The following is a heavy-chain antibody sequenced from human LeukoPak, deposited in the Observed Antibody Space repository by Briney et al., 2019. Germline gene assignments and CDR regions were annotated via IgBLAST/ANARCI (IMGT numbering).Heavy chain of an antibody. J-gene: IGHJ5*02. CDR1: TINFSDYG. CDR2: INPTGVRT. CDR3: ARDRYCSSTSCHKQMGGFDP. V-gene: IGHV3-23*01. D-gene: IGHD2-2*02. Sequence: GGSLRLSCAASTINFSDYGMDWVRQAPGRGLEWVSTINPTGVRTYYADSVRGRFTISRDNSKNTLYLQMNSLRAEDTAVYYCARDRYCSSTSCHKQMGGFDPWGQGTLVTVSS.